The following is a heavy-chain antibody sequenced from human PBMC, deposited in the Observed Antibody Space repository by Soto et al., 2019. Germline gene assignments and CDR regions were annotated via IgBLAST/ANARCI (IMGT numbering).Heavy chain of an antibody. J-gene: IGHJ4*02. CDR2: INHSGST. CDR3: ATYPLHSNQAHYFYD. D-gene: IGHD4-4*01. Sequence: SETLSLTCAVYGGSFSGYYWSWIRQPPGKGLEWIGEINHSGSTNYNPSLKSRVTISVDTSKNQFSLKLSSVTAADTAVYYCATYPLHSNQAHYFYDCXQGTLVPVSS. V-gene: IGHV4-34*01. CDR1: GGSFSGYY.